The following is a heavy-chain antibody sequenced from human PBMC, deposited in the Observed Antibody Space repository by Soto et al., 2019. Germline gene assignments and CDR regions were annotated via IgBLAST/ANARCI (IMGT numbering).Heavy chain of an antibody. J-gene: IGHJ4*02. CDR1: GGIFSSYT. V-gene: IGHV1-69*08. CDR2: IIPILGIA. D-gene: IGHD3-16*01. Sequence: QVQLVQSGAVVKKPGSSVKVSCKASGGIFSSYTICWVRQAPGQGLEWMGRIIPILGIANYAQKFQGRVTITADKSTSTAYMELSSLRSEDTAVYYCARDDPRYRIDYWGQGTLVTVSS. CDR3: ARDDPRYRIDY.